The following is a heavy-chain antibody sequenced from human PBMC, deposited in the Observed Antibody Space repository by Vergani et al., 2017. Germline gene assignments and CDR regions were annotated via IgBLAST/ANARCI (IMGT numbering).Heavy chain of an antibody. CDR2: VGNTGNT. CDR1: GDSISRSHFY. Sequence: QLQLQESGPGLVKPSETLSLSCRVSGDSISRSHFYWSWVRQAPGRGLEWIGFVGNTGNTYRNPSLESRIFMSVDTSKNQFSLELRSVTAADTAIYYCSRLRISLWADDSWGQGTLVTVSS. D-gene: IGHD3-16*01. J-gene: IGHJ5*02. V-gene: IGHV4-30-4*08. CDR3: SRLRISLWADDS.